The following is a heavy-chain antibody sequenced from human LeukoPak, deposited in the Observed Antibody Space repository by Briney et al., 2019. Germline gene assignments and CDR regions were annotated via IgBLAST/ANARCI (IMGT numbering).Heavy chain of an antibody. CDR3: ARDILMVGATHYFDY. CDR2: INHSGST. D-gene: IGHD1-26*01. CDR1: GGSISSGDYY. J-gene: IGHJ4*02. V-gene: IGHV4-61*08. Sequence: SETLSLTCTVSGGSISSGDYYWSWIRQPPGKGLEWIGEINHSGSTNYNPSLKSRVTISVDTSKNQFSLKVTSVTAADTAVYYCARDILMVGATHYFDYWGQGTLVTVSS.